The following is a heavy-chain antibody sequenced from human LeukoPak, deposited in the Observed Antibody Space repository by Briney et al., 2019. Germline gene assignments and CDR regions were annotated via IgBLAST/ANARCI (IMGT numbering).Heavy chain of an antibody. J-gene: IGHJ1*01. V-gene: IGHV4-61*02. Sequence: SETLSLTCTVSGGSISSGSYYWSWIRQPAGKGLEWIGRIYTSGSTNYNPSLKSRVTISVDTSKNQFSLKLSSVTAADTAVYFCARVNSNTWQKYFQHWGQGTLVTVSS. D-gene: IGHD6-13*01. CDR1: GGSISSGSYY. CDR3: ARVNSNTWQKYFQH. CDR2: IYTSGST.